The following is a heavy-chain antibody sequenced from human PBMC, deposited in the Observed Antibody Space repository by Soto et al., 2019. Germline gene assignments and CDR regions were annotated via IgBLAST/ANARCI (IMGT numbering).Heavy chain of an antibody. Sequence: ASVKVSCKASGYTFTGYYVHWVRQAPGQGLEWMGWINPNSGGTNYAQKFQGRVTMTRDTSISTAYMELSRLRSDDTAVYYCASQIAAAGKYWFDPWGQGTLVTVSS. V-gene: IGHV1-2*02. CDR2: INPNSGGT. CDR3: ASQIAAAGKYWFDP. CDR1: GYTFTGYY. J-gene: IGHJ5*02. D-gene: IGHD6-13*01.